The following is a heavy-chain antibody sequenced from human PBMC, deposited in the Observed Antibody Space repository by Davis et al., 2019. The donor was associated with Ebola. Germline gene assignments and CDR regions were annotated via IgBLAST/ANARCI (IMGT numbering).Heavy chain of an antibody. Sequence: ASVKVSCKASGYTFTDYYMHWVRQAPGQGLEWMGRINPNSGGTNYAQKFQGRVTMTRDTSISTAYMELSRLRSDDTAVYYCASLYSSGWSNFDYWGQGTLVTVSS. CDR1: GYTFTDYY. CDR2: INPNSGGT. D-gene: IGHD6-19*01. J-gene: IGHJ4*02. CDR3: ASLYSSGWSNFDY. V-gene: IGHV1-2*06.